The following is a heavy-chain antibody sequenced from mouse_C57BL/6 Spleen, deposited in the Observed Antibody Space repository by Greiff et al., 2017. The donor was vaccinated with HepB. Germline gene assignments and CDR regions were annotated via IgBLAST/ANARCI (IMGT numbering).Heavy chain of an antibody. Sequence: EVQLQQSGPELVKPGASVKISCKASGYTFTDYYMNWVKQSHGKSLEWIGDINPNNGGTSYNQKFKGKATLTVDKSSSTAYMELRSLTSEDSAVYYCVREAYSNSFAYWGQGTLVTVSA. J-gene: IGHJ3*01. CDR2: INPNNGGT. D-gene: IGHD2-5*01. V-gene: IGHV1-26*01. CDR3: VREAYSNSFAY. CDR1: GYTFTDYY.